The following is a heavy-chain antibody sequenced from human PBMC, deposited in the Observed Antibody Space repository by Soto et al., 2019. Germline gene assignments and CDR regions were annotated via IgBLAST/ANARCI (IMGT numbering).Heavy chain of an antibody. CDR1: GFTFSSYG. V-gene: IGHV3-33*01. J-gene: IGHJ4*02. Sequence: GGSLRLSCAASGFTFSSYGMHWVRQAPGKGLEWVAVIWYDGSNKYYADSVKGRFTISRDNSKNTLYLQMNSLRAEDTAVYYCARARVATTVTTSLGLDFDYWGQGTLVTVSS. D-gene: IGHD4-4*01. CDR2: IWYDGSNK. CDR3: ARARVATTVTTSLGLDFDY.